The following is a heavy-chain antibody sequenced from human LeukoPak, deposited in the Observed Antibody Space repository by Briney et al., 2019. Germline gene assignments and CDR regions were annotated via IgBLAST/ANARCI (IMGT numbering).Heavy chain of an antibody. CDR2: IYPGDSDT. D-gene: IGHD4-23*01. CDR3: ARTFASYGGNYLDY. J-gene: IGHJ4*02. CDR1: GYDFTSYW. Sequence: KPGESLKISCKGSGYDFTSYWIGWVRQMPGKGLEWMGIIYPGDSDTRYSPSFQGQVTISADKSISTAYLQWSSLKASGTAIYYCARTFASYGGNYLDYWGQGTLVTVSS. V-gene: IGHV5-51*03.